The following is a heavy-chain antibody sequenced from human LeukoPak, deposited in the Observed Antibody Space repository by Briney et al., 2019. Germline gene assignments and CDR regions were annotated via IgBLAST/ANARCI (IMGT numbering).Heavy chain of an antibody. CDR1: GFTFSSYG. CDR3: ARGGGGAYYLYYFDY. J-gene: IGHJ4*02. CDR2: IWYDGSEI. D-gene: IGHD3-22*01. V-gene: IGHV3-33*01. Sequence: EGSLRLSCAASGFTFSSYGMHWVRQTPGKGLEWVAVIWYDGSEIYYADSVKGRITISRDNSKNTLYLQMHSLRAEDTAVYYCARGGGGAYYLYYFDYWGQGTLVTVSS.